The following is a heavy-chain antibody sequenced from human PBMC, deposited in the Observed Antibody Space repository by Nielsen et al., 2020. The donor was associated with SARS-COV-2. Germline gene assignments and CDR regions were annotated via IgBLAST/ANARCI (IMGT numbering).Heavy chain of an antibody. CDR1: GFTFSSYS. Sequence: GESLKISCAASGFTFSSYSMNWVRQAPGKGLEWVSSITSSSSYIYYADSVKGRFTISRDNAKNSLYLQMNSLRAEDTAVYYCARDGLTDIYYGMDVWGQGTTVTVSS. J-gene: IGHJ6*02. V-gene: IGHV3-21*01. D-gene: IGHD2-21*02. CDR2: ITSSSSYI. CDR3: ARDGLTDIYYGMDV.